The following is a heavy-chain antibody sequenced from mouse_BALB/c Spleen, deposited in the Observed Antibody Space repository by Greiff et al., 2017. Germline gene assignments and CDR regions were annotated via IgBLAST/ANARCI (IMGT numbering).Heavy chain of an antibody. J-gene: IGHJ3*01. CDR3: ARNLYDGYYAFAY. CDR2: IWSGGST. D-gene: IGHD2-3*01. Sequence: VMLVESGPDLVAPSQSLSITCTVSGFSLTSYGVHWVRQSPGKGLEWLGVIWSGGSTDYNAAFISRLSISKDNSKSQVFFKMNSLQANDTAIYYCARNLYDGYYAFAYWGQGTLVTVSA. V-gene: IGHV2-2*02. CDR1: GFSLTSYG.